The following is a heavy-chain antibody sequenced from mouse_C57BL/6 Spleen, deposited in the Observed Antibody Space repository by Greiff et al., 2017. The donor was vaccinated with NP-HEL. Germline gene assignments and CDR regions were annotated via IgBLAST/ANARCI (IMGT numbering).Heavy chain of an antibody. CDR3: ARANWDYFAY. CDR1: GFTFSDYG. Sequence: EVKLMESGGGLVKPGGSLKLSCAASGFTFSDYGMHWVRQAPEKGLEWVAYISSGSSTIYYADTVKGRFTISRDNAKNTLFLQMTSLRSEDTAMYYCARANWDYFAYWGQGTLVTVSA. J-gene: IGHJ3*01. CDR2: ISSGSSTI. V-gene: IGHV5-17*01. D-gene: IGHD4-1*01.